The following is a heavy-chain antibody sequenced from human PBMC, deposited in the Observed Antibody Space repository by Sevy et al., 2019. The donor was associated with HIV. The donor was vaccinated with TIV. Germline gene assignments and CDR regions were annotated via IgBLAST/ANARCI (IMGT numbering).Heavy chain of an antibody. CDR2: IYSDGRT. V-gene: IGHV3-66*01. Sequence: GSLRLSCAASGLSVSDNYMNWVRQAPGKGLELVSVIYSDGRTYYADSVKGRFTISRDNSKNTLYLHMNNLRPEDTAVYYCARDRHYDASGYYYYYYGMDVWGQGTTVTVSS. J-gene: IGHJ6*02. CDR3: ARDRHYDASGYYYYYYGMDV. D-gene: IGHD3-22*01. CDR1: GLSVSDNY.